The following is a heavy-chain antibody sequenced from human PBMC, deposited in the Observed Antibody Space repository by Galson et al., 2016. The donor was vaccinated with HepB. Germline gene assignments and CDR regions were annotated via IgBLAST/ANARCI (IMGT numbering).Heavy chain of an antibody. CDR3: ARDLSYGSNWFDP. J-gene: IGHJ5*02. V-gene: IGHV3-53*01. CDR1: GFTVSSKY. Sequence: SLRLSCAASGFTVSSKYMSWVRQAPGKGLEWVSVIHTGGSTYYADSVKGRFTISRDNSKNTLYLQMSSLRAEDTAIYFCARDLSYGSNWFDPRGQGTLVTVSS. D-gene: IGHD3-16*02. CDR2: IHTGGST.